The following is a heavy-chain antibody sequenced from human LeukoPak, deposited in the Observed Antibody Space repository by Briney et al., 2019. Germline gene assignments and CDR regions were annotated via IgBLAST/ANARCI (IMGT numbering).Heavy chain of an antibody. V-gene: IGHV4-59*08. Sequence: SETLSLTCTVSGGSISSYYWNWIRQPPGKGLEWIGYVYHSGSTSYNPSLKSRVTISVDTSKNQFPLKLISVTAADTAVYYCARRSYCSGGTCYSGGLDYWGQGTLVTVSS. D-gene: IGHD2-15*01. CDR1: GGSISSYY. CDR2: VYHSGST. J-gene: IGHJ4*02. CDR3: ARRSYCSGGTCYSGGLDY.